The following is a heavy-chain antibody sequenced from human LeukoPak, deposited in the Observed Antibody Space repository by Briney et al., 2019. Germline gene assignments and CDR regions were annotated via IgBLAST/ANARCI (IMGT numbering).Heavy chain of an antibody. V-gene: IGHV1-69*01. CDR2: IIPIFGTT. CDR3: ASLGREGYRNY. D-gene: IGHD5-24*01. CDR1: GGTLSSYA. Sequence: ASVKVSCKASGGTLSSYAISWVRQAPGQGREWTGGIIPIFGTTNYAQKFQGRVTNTADESTSTAYMALSSLRAEDTAVYYCASLGREGYRNYWGQRTLLTVYS. J-gene: IGHJ4*02.